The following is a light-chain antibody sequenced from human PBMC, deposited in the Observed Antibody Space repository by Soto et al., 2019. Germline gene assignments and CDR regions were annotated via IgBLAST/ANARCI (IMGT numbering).Light chain of an antibody. J-gene: IGKJ4*01. CDR3: QQRSKWPPT. CDR1: QSISSY. CDR2: DAS. Sequence: EIVLTQSPATLSLSPGERATLSCRASQSISSYLAWYQQKPGQAPRLLIYDASNRATGIPDRFSGGGTGTDFTLTISSLEPEDCAVYYCQQRSKWPPTFGGGTKVEIK. V-gene: IGKV3-11*01.